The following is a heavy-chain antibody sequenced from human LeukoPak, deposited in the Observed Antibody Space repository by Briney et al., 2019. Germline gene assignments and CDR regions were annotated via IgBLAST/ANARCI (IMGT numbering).Heavy chain of an antibody. V-gene: IGHV3-30-3*01. Sequence: PGGSLRLSCAASGFTFDDYAMHWVRQAPGKGLEWVAVISYDGSNKHYADSVKGRFTISRDNSKNTLYLQMNSLRAEDTAVYYCARGGGIAADGTPSYFDYWGQGTLVTVSS. J-gene: IGHJ4*02. CDR3: ARGGGIAADGTPSYFDY. D-gene: IGHD6-13*01. CDR1: GFTFDDYA. CDR2: ISYDGSNK.